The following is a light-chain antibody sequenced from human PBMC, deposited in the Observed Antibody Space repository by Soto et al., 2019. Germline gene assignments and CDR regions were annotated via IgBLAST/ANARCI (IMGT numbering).Light chain of an antibody. Sequence: QSVLTQPPSVSGAPGQRVTISCTGSSSNIGAGRDVHWYRQLPGAAPKFLISDSNHRPSGVPDRFSVSKSGASASLAITGLRAEDEGDYFCQYYGASLSGPYVLGTGTKFTVL. CDR3: QYYGASLSGPYV. J-gene: IGLJ1*01. CDR1: SSNIGAGRD. V-gene: IGLV1-40*01. CDR2: DSN.